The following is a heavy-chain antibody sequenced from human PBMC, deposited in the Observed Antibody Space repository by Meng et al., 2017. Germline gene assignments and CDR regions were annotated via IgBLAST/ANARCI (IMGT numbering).Heavy chain of an antibody. CDR1: GGSISSYY. D-gene: IGHD3-10*01. CDR2: IYYSGST. Sequence: SETLSLTCTVSGGSISSYYWSWIRQPPGKGLEWIGYIYYSGSTNYNPSLKSRVTITVDTSTNQFSLKLSSVTAVETAVYYCAKSLGYYGSGSWYFDLWGRGTLVTVSS. CDR3: AKSLGYYGSGSWYFDL. V-gene: IGHV4-59*01. J-gene: IGHJ2*01.